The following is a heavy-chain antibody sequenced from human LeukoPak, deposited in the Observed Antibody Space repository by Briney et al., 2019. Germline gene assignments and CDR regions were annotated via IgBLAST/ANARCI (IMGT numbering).Heavy chain of an antibody. CDR3: ARMSGYCSGDSCYGNNWFDP. CDR2: INPSGGST. CDR1: GDTFTRYF. V-gene: IGHV1-46*01. Sequence: ASVKVSCKASGDTFTRYFIHWVRQAPGQGLEWMAMINPSGGSTKYAQKFQGRLSMTGDMSTSTAYMELSSLRSEDTAVYYCARMSGYCSGDSCYGNNWFDPWGQGTLVTVSS. J-gene: IGHJ5*02. D-gene: IGHD2-15*01.